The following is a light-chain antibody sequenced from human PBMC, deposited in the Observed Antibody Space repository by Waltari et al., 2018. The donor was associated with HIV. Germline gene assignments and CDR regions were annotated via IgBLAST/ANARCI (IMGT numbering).Light chain of an antibody. Sequence: QSVLTQPPSASGTPGQRVTISCSGSHSNLRSNYVYWYQQLPGTAPKLLIYRKNQRPSGVPDRFSGSKSGTSASLAISGLRSEDEADYYCAAWDDSLSGLVFGGGTKLTVL. V-gene: IGLV1-47*01. CDR1: HSNLRSNY. J-gene: IGLJ2*01. CDR2: RKN. CDR3: AAWDDSLSGLV.